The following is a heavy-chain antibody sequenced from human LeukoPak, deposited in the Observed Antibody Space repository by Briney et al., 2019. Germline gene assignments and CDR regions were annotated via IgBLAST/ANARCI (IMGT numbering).Heavy chain of an antibody. V-gene: IGHV4-39*07. D-gene: IGHD2-2*02. CDR3: ARDQQYTDV. CDR2: IYYSGST. J-gene: IGHJ6*02. Sequence: PSETLSLTCTVSGGSISSSSYYWGWIRQPPGKGLEWIGSIYYSGSTYYNPSLKSRVTISVDTSKNQFSLKLSSVTAADTAVYYCARDQQYTDVWGQGTTVTVSS. CDR1: GGSISSSSYY.